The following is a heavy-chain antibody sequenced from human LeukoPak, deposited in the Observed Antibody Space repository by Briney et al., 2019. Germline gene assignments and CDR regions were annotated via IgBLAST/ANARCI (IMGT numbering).Heavy chain of an antibody. CDR1: GDSISSGIYF. J-gene: IGHJ4*02. D-gene: IGHD3-10*01. Sequence: SETLSLTCTVSGDSISSGIYFWTWIRQPAGKGLEWIGRIYTSGSTNYNPSLKSRVTISFDTPKNQFSLRLSSVTAADTAVYYCARAKGTYGVDYWGQGILVTVSS. V-gene: IGHV4-61*02. CDR2: IYTSGST. CDR3: ARAKGTYGVDY.